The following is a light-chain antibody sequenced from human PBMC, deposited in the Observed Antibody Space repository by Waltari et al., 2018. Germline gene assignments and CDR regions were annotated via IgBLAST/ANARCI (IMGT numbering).Light chain of an antibody. Sequence: QSALTQPRSVSGSPGQSVAFSCTGTSSDVGGYNYLSWYQQHPGKAPKLMIFDVTKRPSGVPDRFSGSKSGSTASLTISALPAEDEADYYCCSYAGRYTSVVFGGGTKLTVL. CDR1: SSDVGGYNY. V-gene: IGLV2-11*01. CDR2: DVT. J-gene: IGLJ2*01. CDR3: CSYAGRYTSVV.